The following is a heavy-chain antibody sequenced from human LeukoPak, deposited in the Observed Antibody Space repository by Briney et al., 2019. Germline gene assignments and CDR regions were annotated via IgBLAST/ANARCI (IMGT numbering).Heavy chain of an antibody. CDR3: ARNRGGATNYRIDS. J-gene: IGHJ4*02. CDR1: GDSISGYY. Sequence: SETLSLTCTVSGDSISGYYWSWLRRPPGRGLEWIGYIYYSGITKYNPSLKSRVTMSVDTSQNQFSLKLSSVTSADTAVYYCARNRGGATNYRIDSWGQGTLVIASS. V-gene: IGHV4-59*01. D-gene: IGHD4/OR15-4a*01. CDR2: IYYSGIT.